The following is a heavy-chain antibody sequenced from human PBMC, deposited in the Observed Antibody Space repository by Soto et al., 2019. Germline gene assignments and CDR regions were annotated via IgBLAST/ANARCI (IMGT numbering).Heavy chain of an antibody. CDR1: GDSISSGYY. D-gene: IGHD3-3*02. Sequence: PSETLSLTCAVSGDSISSGYYWAWIRQPPGKGLEWIGSIYHSGTTYYNPSLRSRVTISVDTSKNQFSLKLSSVTAADTAVYYCARDSGHFWSGIPVDYWGQGTLVTVSS. V-gene: IGHV4-38-2*02. J-gene: IGHJ4*02. CDR2: IYHSGTT. CDR3: ARDSGHFWSGIPVDY.